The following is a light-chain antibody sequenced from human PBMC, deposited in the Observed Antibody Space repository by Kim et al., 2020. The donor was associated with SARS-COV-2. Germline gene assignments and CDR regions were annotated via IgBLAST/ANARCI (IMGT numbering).Light chain of an antibody. CDR1: SLRKYY. V-gene: IGLV3-19*01. Sequence: VALGQTVRITCQGDSLRKYYTTWYQQKARQAPVLVFYAKDKRPSGVPDRFSGSTPGNTASLTITGAQAADEADYYCTSRDSRGKVVFGGGTKVTVL. J-gene: IGLJ2*01. CDR3: TSRDSRGKVV. CDR2: AKD.